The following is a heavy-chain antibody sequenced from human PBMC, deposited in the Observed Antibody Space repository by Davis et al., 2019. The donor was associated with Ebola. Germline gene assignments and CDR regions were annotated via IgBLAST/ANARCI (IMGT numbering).Heavy chain of an antibody. D-gene: IGHD3-3*01. CDR2: IYYSGST. J-gene: IGHJ2*01. CDR1: GGSISSYY. V-gene: IGHV4-59*01. CDR3: ARASTIFGVVYWYFDL. Sequence: PSETLSLTCTVSGGSISSYYWSWIRQPPGKGLEWIGYIYYSGSTNYNPSLKSRVTISVDTSKNQFSLKLSSVTAADTAVYYCARASTIFGVVYWYFDLWGRGTLVTVSS.